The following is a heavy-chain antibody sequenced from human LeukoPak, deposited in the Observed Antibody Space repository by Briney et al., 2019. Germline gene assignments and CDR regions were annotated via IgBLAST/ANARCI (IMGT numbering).Heavy chain of an antibody. CDR1: GFTFTTYV. J-gene: IGHJ4*02. D-gene: IGHD6-19*01. V-gene: IGHV3-23*01. CDR3: AKRRPPTGWRPPSFDS. CDR2: ISDSGGST. Sequence: PGGSLRLSCAASGFTFTTYVMSWVRQAPGKGLEWLSSISDSGGSTYYADSVKGRFTISRDNSKSTVYLQMNSLRVEDTAVYYCAKRRPPTGWRPPSFDSWGQGTLVTVSS.